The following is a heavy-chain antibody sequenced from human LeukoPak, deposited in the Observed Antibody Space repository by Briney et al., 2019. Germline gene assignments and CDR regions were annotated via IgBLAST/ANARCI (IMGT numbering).Heavy chain of an antibody. J-gene: IGHJ4*02. CDR2: IYYSGST. Sequence: SETLSLTCTVSGGSVSSGSYYWGWIRQPPGKGLEWIGNIYYSGSTYYNPSLKSRVTISVETSKNQFSLKLSSVTAADTAVYYCARGGLYYYDSRDFDYWGQGTLVTVSS. CDR3: ARGGLYYYDSRDFDY. V-gene: IGHV4-39*07. D-gene: IGHD3-22*01. CDR1: GGSVSSGSYY.